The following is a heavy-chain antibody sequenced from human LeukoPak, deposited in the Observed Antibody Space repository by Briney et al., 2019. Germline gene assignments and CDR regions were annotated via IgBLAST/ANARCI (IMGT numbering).Heavy chain of an antibody. CDR3: ARVLTTVVTPYLDY. CDR2: INHSGST. J-gene: IGHJ4*02. CDR1: GGSFSGYY. D-gene: IGHD4-23*01. V-gene: IGHV4-34*01. Sequence: PSETLSLTCAVYGGSFSGYYWSWIRQPPGKGLEWIGEINHSGSTNYNPSLKSRVTISVDTSKNQFSLKLSSVTAADTAVCYCARVLTTVVTPYLDYWGQGTLVTVSS.